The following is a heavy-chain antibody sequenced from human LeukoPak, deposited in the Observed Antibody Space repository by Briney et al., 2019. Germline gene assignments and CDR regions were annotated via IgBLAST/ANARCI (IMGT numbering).Heavy chain of an antibody. D-gene: IGHD2-2*01. CDR3: ARDKLGYCSSTSCYANWFDP. Sequence: ASVKVSCKASGGTFISYAISWVRQAPGQGLEWMGGIIPIFGTANYAQKFQGRVTITTDESTSTAYMELSSLRSEDTAVYYCARDKLGYCSSTSCYANWFDPWGQGTLVTVSS. J-gene: IGHJ5*02. V-gene: IGHV1-69*05. CDR2: IIPIFGTA. CDR1: GGTFISYA.